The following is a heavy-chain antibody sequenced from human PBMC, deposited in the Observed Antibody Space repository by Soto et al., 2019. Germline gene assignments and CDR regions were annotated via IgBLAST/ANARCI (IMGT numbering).Heavy chain of an antibody. CDR3: ARSPNAYNLGLDY. CDR2: MYFSRTS. V-gene: IGHV4-59*01. D-gene: IGHD7-27*01. Sequence: SETLSLTCTVSGASISDYYWNWIRQPPGKGLEWIGYMYFSRTSNYNPSLQSRVTMSVDTSKNQFSLKLRSVTAADTAIYYGARSPNAYNLGLDYWGQGTLVTVSS. J-gene: IGHJ4*02. CDR1: GASISDYY.